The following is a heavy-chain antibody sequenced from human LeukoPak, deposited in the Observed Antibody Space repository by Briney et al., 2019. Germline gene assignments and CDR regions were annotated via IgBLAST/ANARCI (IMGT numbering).Heavy chain of an antibody. V-gene: IGHV3-9*01. D-gene: IGHD6-19*01. J-gene: IGHJ4*02. CDR1: GFTFDDYA. CDR3: AKDIASSGPIDY. Sequence: PGGSLRLSCAASGFTFDDYAMHWVRQAPGKGLEWVSGISWNSGSIGYADSVKGRFTISRDNAKNSLYLQMNSLRAEDTALYYCAKDIASSGPIDYWGQGTLVTVSS. CDR2: ISWNSGSI.